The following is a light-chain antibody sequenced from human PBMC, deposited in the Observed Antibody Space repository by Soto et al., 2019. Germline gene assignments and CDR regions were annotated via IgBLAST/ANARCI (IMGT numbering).Light chain of an antibody. J-gene: IGKJ2*01. V-gene: IGKV1-9*01. CDR2: AAS. CDR1: QGISSY. CDR3: QQLNSYPPMYT. Sequence: DIQLTQSPSFLSASVGDRGTITCRASQGISSYLAWYQQKPGKAPKLLIYAASTLQSGVPSRYTGSGSETQITHTRSSLQPEDFETYYCQQLNSYPPMYTFGQGTKLEIK.